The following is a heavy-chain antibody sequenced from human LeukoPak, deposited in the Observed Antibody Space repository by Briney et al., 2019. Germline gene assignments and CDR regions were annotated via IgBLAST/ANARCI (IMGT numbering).Heavy chain of an antibody. V-gene: IGHV1-69*04. CDR2: IIPILGIA. Sequence: SVKVSCKASGGTFSSYAISWVRQAPGQGREWMGRIIPILGIANYAQKFQGRVTITADKSTSTAYMELSSLRSEDTAVYYCARWSGSGYGYYYYGMDVWGHGTTVTVSS. J-gene: IGHJ6*02. D-gene: IGHD3-10*01. CDR1: GGTFSSYA. CDR3: ARWSGSGYGYYYYGMDV.